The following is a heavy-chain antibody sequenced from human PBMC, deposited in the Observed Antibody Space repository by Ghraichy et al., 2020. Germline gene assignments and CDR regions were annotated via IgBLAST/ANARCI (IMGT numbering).Heavy chain of an antibody. J-gene: IGHJ5*02. Sequence: SETLSLTCTVSGGSVSSGSYYWSWIRQPPGKGLEWIWYIYYSGSTNYNPSLKSRVTISVDTSKNQFSLKLSSVTAADTTVYYCARVSGADWFDPWGQGTLVTVSS. CDR1: GGSVSSGSYY. V-gene: IGHV4-61*01. CDR2: IYYSGST. D-gene: IGHD3-10*01. CDR3: ARVSGADWFDP.